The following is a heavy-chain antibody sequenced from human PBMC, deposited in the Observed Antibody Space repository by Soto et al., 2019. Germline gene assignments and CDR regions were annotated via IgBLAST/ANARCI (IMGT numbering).Heavy chain of an antibody. CDR3: AKDIGTWGMDV. CDR2: ISSSSSYI. Sequence: GGSLRLSCAASGFTFSSYSMNWVRQAPGKGLEWVSSISSSSSYIYYADSVKGRFTISRDNAKNSLYLQMNSLRAEDTAVYYCAKDIGTWGMDVWGQGTTVTVSS. J-gene: IGHJ6*02. D-gene: IGHD1-1*01. V-gene: IGHV3-21*01. CDR1: GFTFSSYS.